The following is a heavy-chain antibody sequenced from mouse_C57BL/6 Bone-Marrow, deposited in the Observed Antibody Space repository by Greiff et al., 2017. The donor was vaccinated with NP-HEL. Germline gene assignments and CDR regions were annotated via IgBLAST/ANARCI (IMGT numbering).Heavy chain of an antibody. D-gene: IGHD4-1*01. CDR2: IDPEDGDT. Sequence: EVKLMESGAELVRPGASVKLSCTASGFTIKDYYMHWVKQRPEQGLEWIGRIDPEDGDTEYAPKFQGKATMTAATSSNTAYLQLSSLTSEDTAVYYCTHSSLTGTSFDDWGQGTTRTVSS. V-gene: IGHV14-1*01. CDR1: GFTIKDYY. J-gene: IGHJ2*01. CDR3: THSSLTGTSFDD.